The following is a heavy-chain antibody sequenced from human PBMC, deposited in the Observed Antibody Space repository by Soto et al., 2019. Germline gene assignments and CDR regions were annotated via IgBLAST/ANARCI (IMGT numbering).Heavy chain of an antibody. CDR1: GGSISSYY. CDR3: ARGLRSGYYYGMDV. Sequence: PSETLSLTCTVSGGSISSYYWSWIRQPPGKGLEWIGYIYYSVSTNYNPSLKSRVTISVDTSKNQFSLKLSSVTAADTAVYYCARGLRSGYYYGMDVWGQGTRVTVSS. J-gene: IGHJ6*02. V-gene: IGHV4-59*01. CDR2: IYYSVST. D-gene: IGHD2-21*01.